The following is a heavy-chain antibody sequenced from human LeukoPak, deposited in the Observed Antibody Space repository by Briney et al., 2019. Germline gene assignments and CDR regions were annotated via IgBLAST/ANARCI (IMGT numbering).Heavy chain of an antibody. CDR1: GFTFSSYA. CDR2: FSGSGGST. D-gene: IGHD3-10*01. CDR3: AKDSGYYGSGSYPDY. Sequence: GGSLRLSCAASGFTFSSYAMSWVRQAPGKGLEWVSAFSGSGGSTYYADSVKGRFTISRDNSKNTLYLQMNSLRAEDTAVYYCAKDSGYYGSGSYPDYWGQGTLVTVSS. J-gene: IGHJ4*02. V-gene: IGHV3-23*01.